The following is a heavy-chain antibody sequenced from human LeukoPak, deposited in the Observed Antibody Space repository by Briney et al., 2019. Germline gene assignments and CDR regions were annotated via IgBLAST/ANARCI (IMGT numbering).Heavy chain of an antibody. V-gene: IGHV4-39*01. CDR3: ARRRGTSLDY. J-gene: IGHJ4*02. CDR1: GCSISSSSYY. D-gene: IGHD2-2*01. CDR2: IYYSGST. Sequence: SETLSLTCTVSGCSISSSSYYWGWIRQPPGKGLEWIGSIYYSGSTYYNPSLKSRVTISVDTSKNQFSLKLSSVTAADTAVYYCARRRGTSLDYWGQGTLVTVSS.